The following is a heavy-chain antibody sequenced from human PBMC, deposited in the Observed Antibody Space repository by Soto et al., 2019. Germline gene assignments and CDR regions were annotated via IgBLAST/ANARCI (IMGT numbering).Heavy chain of an antibody. CDR1: GGSISSSSYY. CDR3: ARRGCGSGGSCYSSLFWFDP. Sequence: SETLSLTCTVSGGSISSSSYYWGWIRQPPGKGLEWIGSIYYSGSTYYNPSLKSRVTISVDTSKNQFSLKLSSVTAADTAVYYCARRGCGSGGSCYSSLFWFDPWGQGTLVTVSS. J-gene: IGHJ5*02. CDR2: IYYSGST. V-gene: IGHV4-39*01. D-gene: IGHD2-15*01.